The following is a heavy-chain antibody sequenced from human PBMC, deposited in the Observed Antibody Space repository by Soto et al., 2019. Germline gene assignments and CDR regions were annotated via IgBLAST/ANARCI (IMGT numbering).Heavy chain of an antibody. CDR1: GGTFSSYA. CDR2: IIPIFGTA. CDR3: ACYYDSSGYYYYGMDV. Sequence: GASVKVSCKASGGTFSSYAISWVRQAPGQGLEWMGGIIPIFGTANYAQKFQGRVTITADESTSTAYMELSSLRSEDTAVYYCACYYDSSGYYYYGMDVWGQGTTVTVS. J-gene: IGHJ6*02. D-gene: IGHD3-22*01. V-gene: IGHV1-69*13.